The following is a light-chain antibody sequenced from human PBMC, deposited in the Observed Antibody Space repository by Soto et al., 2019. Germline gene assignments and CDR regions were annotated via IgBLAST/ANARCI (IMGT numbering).Light chain of an antibody. CDR1: QSISNY. Sequence: DIQMTQSASSLSACVGDRVTITFRASQSISNYLNWYQQKPGKAPNLLIHAASSLQSGVPPRFSGSGSGTDFTLTISSLQPEDFATYFCQQSYRNPITFGQGTRLEIK. V-gene: IGKV1-39*01. J-gene: IGKJ5*01. CDR2: AAS. CDR3: QQSYRNPIT.